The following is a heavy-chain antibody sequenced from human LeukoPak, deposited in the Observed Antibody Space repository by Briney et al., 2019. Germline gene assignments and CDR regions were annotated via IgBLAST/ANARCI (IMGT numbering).Heavy chain of an antibody. Sequence: SVKVSCKASGGTFSSYAISWVRQAPGQGLEWMGRIIPILGIANYAQKFQGRVTITADKSTSTAYMELSSLRSEDTAVYYRARVGIAVAGMSGMDVWGQGTTVTVSS. V-gene: IGHV1-69*04. D-gene: IGHD6-19*01. CDR2: IIPILGIA. J-gene: IGHJ6*02. CDR3: ARVGIAVAGMSGMDV. CDR1: GGTFSSYA.